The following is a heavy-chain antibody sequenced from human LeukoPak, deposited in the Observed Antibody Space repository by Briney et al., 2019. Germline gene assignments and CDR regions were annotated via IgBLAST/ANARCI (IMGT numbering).Heavy chain of an antibody. J-gene: IGHJ4*02. D-gene: IGHD5-24*01. V-gene: IGHV3-21*01. Sequence: PGGSLRLSCAASGFTFSSYSMSWVRQAPGKGLEWVSSISSSSSYIYYADSVKGRFTISRDNAKNSLYLQMNSLRAEDTAVYYCARARDGYNLGGFDYWGQGTLVTVSS. CDR1: GFTFSSYS. CDR2: ISSSSSYI. CDR3: ARARDGYNLGGFDY.